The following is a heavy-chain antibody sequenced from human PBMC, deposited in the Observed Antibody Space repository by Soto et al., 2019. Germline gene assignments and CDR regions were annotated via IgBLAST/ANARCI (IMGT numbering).Heavy chain of an antibody. CDR2: ISSRTSYI. J-gene: IGHJ4*02. CDR1: GFTFTSYS. D-gene: IGHD3-10*01. CDR3: ARDTTYYYGSGSYDGSSYFDY. V-gene: IGHV3-21*01. Sequence: EVQLVEPGEGLVKPGGSLRLSCAASGFTFTSYSMNWVRQAPGKGLEWVSSISSRTSYIHYADSVKGRFTISRDNAKNSLYLQMNSLRAEDTAVYYCARDTTYYYGSGSYDGSSYFDYWGQGTLVTVSS.